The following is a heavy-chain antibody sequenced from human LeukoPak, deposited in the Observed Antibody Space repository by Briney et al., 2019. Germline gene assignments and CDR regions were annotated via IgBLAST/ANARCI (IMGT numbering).Heavy chain of an antibody. D-gene: IGHD3-22*01. CDR2: ISYDGSNK. J-gene: IGHJ1*01. V-gene: IGHV3-30*18. CDR1: GFTFSSYG. CDR3: AKATYYYDSSNIQH. Sequence: PGRSLRLSCAASGFTFSSYGMHWVRQAPGKGLEWVAVISYDGSNKYYADSVKGRFTISRDNSKNTLYLQMNSLRAEDTAVYYCAKATYYYDSSNIQHWGQGTLVTVS.